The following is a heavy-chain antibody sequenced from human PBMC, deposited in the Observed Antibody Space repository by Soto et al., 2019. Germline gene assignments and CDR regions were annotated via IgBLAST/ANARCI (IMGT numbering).Heavy chain of an antibody. CDR3: AKDPVGSSSSWAFDY. CDR1: GFPFSSYG. Sequence: PGGSLRLSCAASGFPFSSYGMHWVRQAPGKGLEWVAVISYDGSNKYYADSVKGRFTISRDNSKNTLYLQMNSLRAEDTAVYYCAKDPVGSSSSWAFDYWGQGTLVTVSS. V-gene: IGHV3-30*18. J-gene: IGHJ4*02. D-gene: IGHD6-13*01. CDR2: ISYDGSNK.